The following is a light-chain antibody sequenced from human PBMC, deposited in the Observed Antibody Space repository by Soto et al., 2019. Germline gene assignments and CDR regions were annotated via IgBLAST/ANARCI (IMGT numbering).Light chain of an antibody. Sequence: QSALTQPPSVSGSPGQSVTISYTGTSSDVGSYNRVSWYQQPPGTAPKLMIYEVNNRPSGVPDRFSGSKSGNTASLTISGLQAEDEADYYCSSYTSSSTYVFGTGTKVTVL. CDR1: SSDVGSYNR. CDR2: EVN. J-gene: IGLJ1*01. V-gene: IGLV2-18*02. CDR3: SSYTSSSTYV.